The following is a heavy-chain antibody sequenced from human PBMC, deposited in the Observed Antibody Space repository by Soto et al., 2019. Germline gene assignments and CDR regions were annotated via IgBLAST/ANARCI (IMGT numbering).Heavy chain of an antibody. CDR3: NLLALYQPDYYYYYGMDV. Sequence: GGSLRLSCAASGFTFSSYAMHWVRQAPGKGLEWVAVISYDGSNKYYADSVKGRFTISRDNSKNTLYLQMNSLRAEDTAVYYCNLLALYQPDYYYYYGMDVWGQGTTVTVSS. J-gene: IGHJ6*02. CDR1: GFTFSSYA. CDR2: ISYDGSNK. V-gene: IGHV3-30-3*01. D-gene: IGHD3-3*01.